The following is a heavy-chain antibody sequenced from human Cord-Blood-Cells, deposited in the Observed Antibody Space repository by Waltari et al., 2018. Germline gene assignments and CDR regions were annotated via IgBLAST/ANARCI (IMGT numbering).Heavy chain of an antibody. Sequence: QVQLVQSRAEVKKPGASVKVSCTGSGYTFTGYYMHWVRQAPGQGPEWMGWINPNSGGTNYAQKFQGWVTMTRDTSISTAYMELSRLRSDDTAVYYCARGDFTDYSKWEYYYYYYGMDVWGQGTTVTVSS. D-gene: IGHD4-4*01. CDR1: GYTFTGYY. V-gene: IGHV1-2*04. J-gene: IGHJ6*02. CDR2: INPNSGGT. CDR3: ARGDFTDYSKWEYYYYYYGMDV.